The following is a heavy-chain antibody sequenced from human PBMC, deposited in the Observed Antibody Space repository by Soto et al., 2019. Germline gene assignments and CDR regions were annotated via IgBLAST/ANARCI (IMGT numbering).Heavy chain of an antibody. J-gene: IGHJ5*02. Sequence: SETLSLTCAVYGGSFSGYYWSWTRQPPGKGLEWIGEINHSGSTNYNPSLKSRVTISVDTSKNQFSLKLSSVTAADTAVYYCARTNPLGYCSGGSCGHGWFDPWGQGTLVTVSS. CDR2: INHSGST. CDR3: ARTNPLGYCSGGSCGHGWFDP. V-gene: IGHV4-34*01. D-gene: IGHD2-15*01. CDR1: GGSFSGYY.